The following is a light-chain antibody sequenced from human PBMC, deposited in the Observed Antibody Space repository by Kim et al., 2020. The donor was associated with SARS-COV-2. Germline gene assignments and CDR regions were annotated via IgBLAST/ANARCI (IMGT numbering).Light chain of an antibody. CDR2: DDS. Sequence: SYELTQPPSVSGAPGKTARITCGGNTIRSQSVHWYQQKPGQAPMLVIYDDSDRPSGIPERFSGSKSGNTATLTISRAEAEDEADYYCQVWDDSVHHVVIGGGTKLTVL. CDR1: TIRSQS. J-gene: IGLJ2*01. V-gene: IGLV3-21*04. CDR3: QVWDDSVHHVV.